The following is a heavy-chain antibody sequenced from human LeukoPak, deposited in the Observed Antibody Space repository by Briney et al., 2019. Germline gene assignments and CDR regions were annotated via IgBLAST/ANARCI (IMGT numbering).Heavy chain of an antibody. CDR1: GYIFTSYW. Sequence: GESLKISCKGSGYIFTSYWIGWGRQMPGKGLEWMGIIYPGDSDTRYSPSFQRQVTISADKSISTAYLQWSSLKASDTAMYYCASPGSYYDSSGYLTDAFDIWGQGTMVTVSS. D-gene: IGHD3-22*01. CDR2: IYPGDSDT. CDR3: ASPGSYYDSSGYLTDAFDI. J-gene: IGHJ3*02. V-gene: IGHV5-51*01.